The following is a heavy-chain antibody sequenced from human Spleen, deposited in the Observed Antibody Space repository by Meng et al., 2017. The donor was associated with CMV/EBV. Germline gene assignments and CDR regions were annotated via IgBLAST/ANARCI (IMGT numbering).Heavy chain of an antibody. Sequence: GGSLRLSCAASGFTFSSYTMHWVRQAPGKGLEWAAVISYDGNNKYYADSVKGRFTISRDNSKNTLYLQMNSLRAEDTAVYYCAKDRGSSWYYFDYWGQGTLVTVSS. D-gene: IGHD6-13*01. CDR2: ISYDGNNK. CDR3: AKDRGSSWYYFDY. J-gene: IGHJ4*02. V-gene: IGHV3-30-3*01. CDR1: GFTFSSYT.